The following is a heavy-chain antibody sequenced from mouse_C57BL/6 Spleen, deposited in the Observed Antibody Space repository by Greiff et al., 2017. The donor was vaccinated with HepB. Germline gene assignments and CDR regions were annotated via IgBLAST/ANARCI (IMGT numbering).Heavy chain of an antibody. D-gene: IGHD1-1*01. CDR3: ARSGYYGSSLNYFDY. CDR2: IHPNSGST. Sequence: VQLQQPGAELVKPGASVKLSCKASGYTFTSYWMHWVKQRPGQGLEWIGMIHPNSGSTNYNEKFKSKATLTVDKSSSTAYMQLSSLTSEDSAVYYCARSGYYGSSLNYFDYWGQGTTLTVSS. CDR1: GYTFTSYW. J-gene: IGHJ2*01. V-gene: IGHV1-64*01.